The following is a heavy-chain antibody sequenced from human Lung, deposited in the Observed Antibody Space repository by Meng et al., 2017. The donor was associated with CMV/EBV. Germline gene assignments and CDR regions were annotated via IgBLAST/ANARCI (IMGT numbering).Heavy chain of an antibody. CDR2: VGAENGET. CDR3: ARAGAAVTTNFDF. V-gene: IGHV1-18*01. D-gene: IGHD4-17*01. J-gene: IGHJ4*02. CDR1: GYQFDIYG. Sequence: CQASGYQFDIYGITWVRQAPGQGLEWVGWVGAENGETNYGQKFQGRVTVTADTFTKTAYMEMRSLRSDDSAIYYCARAGAAVTTNFDFWGQGTLVTVSS.